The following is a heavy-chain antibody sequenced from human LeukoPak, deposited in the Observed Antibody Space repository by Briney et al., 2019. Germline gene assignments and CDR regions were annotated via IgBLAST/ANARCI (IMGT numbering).Heavy chain of an antibody. D-gene: IGHD4-17*01. J-gene: IGHJ4*02. V-gene: IGHV4-61*02. Sequence: SETLSLTCTVSGGSIRSGDYYWSWIRQPAGKGLEWIGRIYTSGSTNYNPSLKSRVTMSVDTSKNQFSLKLSSVTAADTAVYYCARYGEQRNFDYWGQGTLVTVSS. CDR3: ARYGEQRNFDY. CDR1: GGSIRSGDYY. CDR2: IYTSGST.